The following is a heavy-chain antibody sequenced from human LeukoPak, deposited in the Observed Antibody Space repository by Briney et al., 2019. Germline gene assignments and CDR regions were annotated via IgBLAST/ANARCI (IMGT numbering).Heavy chain of an antibody. D-gene: IGHD6-19*01. V-gene: IGHV3-30*04. CDR3: ATSTLAGAGVRYYYYGMDV. CDR1: GFTFSSYA. Sequence: GRSLRLSCAASGFTFSSYAMHWVRQAPGKGLEWVAVISYDGSNKYYADSVKGRFTISRDNSKNTLYLQMNSLRAEDTAVYYCATSTLAGAGVRYYYYGMDVWGKGTTVTVSS. CDR2: ISYDGSNK. J-gene: IGHJ6*04.